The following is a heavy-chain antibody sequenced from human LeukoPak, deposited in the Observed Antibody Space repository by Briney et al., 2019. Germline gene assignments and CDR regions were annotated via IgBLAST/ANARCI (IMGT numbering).Heavy chain of an antibody. Sequence: GGSLRLSCAASGFTLSSYWMTWVRQAPGKGLEWVANIKQDGSEKYYVDSMKGRFTISRDNARNSVFLQMNSLRVEDTAVYYCAREISSWYRTEGRFDPWGQGTLVTVSS. V-gene: IGHV3-7*01. CDR1: GFTLSSYW. J-gene: IGHJ5*02. CDR2: IKQDGSEK. D-gene: IGHD6-13*01. CDR3: AREISSWYRTEGRFDP.